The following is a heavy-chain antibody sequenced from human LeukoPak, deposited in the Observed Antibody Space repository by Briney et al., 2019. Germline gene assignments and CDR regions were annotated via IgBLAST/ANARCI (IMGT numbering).Heavy chain of an antibody. D-gene: IGHD6-19*01. CDR3: AKTYIAVAGKGDY. CDR2: IIPIFGIA. CDR1: GGTFSSYA. Sequence: GASVTVSCTASGGTFSSYAISWVRQAPGQGLEWMGRIIPIFGIANYAQKFQGRVTITADKSTSTAYMELSSLRSEDTAVYYCAKTYIAVAGKGDYWGQGTLVTVSS. V-gene: IGHV1-69*04. J-gene: IGHJ4*02.